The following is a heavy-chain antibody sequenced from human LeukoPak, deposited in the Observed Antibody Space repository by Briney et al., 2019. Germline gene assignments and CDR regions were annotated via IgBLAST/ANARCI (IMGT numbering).Heavy chain of an antibody. D-gene: IGHD1-1*01. V-gene: IGHV3-30-3*01. J-gene: IGHJ4*02. CDR3: AREFEADNWNDGPGY. Sequence: GGSLRLSCAASGFTFSSYWMHWVRQAPGKGLEWVAVISYDGSNKYYADSVKGRFTISRDNSKNTLYLQMNSLRAEDTAVYYCAREFEADNWNDGPGYWGQGTLVTVSS. CDR2: ISYDGSNK. CDR1: GFTFSSYW.